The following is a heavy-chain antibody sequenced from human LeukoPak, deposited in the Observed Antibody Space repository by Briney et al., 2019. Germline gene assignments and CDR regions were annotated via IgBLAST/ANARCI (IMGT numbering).Heavy chain of an antibody. D-gene: IGHD6-13*01. V-gene: IGHV4-59*07. CDR3: ASTSIVGQQQDDH. Sequence: PSHTLSLTYTVSIGSINICYWRWIPHSPAKGLEDIGYIHYTGNNRYNPSLKSQGTISVDPYKHQLSLKVNSVTAADTAVYYCASTSIVGQQQDDHWGQGTLVTVSS. CDR1: IGSINICY. CDR2: IHYTGNN. J-gene: IGHJ4*02.